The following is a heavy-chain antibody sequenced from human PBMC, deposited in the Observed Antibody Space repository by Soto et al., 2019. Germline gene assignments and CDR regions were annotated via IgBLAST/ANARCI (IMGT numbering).Heavy chain of an antibody. CDR1: GGSFSGYY. CDR3: ASLRPAAMGEIYFDY. V-gene: IGHV4-34*01. Sequence: SETLSLTCAVYGGSFSGYYWSWIRQPPGKGLEWIGEINHSGSTNYNPSLKSRVTISVDTSKNQFSLKLSSVTAADTAVYYCASLRPAAMGEIYFDYWGQGTLVIVSS. D-gene: IGHD2-2*01. J-gene: IGHJ4*02. CDR2: INHSGST.